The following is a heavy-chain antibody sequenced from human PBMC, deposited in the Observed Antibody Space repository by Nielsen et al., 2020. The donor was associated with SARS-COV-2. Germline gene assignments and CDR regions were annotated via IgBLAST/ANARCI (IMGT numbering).Heavy chain of an antibody. CDR1: GFSFINAW. V-gene: IGHV3-15*01. CDR2: IKSKSDGGTA. Sequence: GESLKISCAASGFSFINAWMNWVRQAPGKGLEWVGRIKSKSDGGTADYAAPVQGRFTISRDDSENTLYLQLNSLKTEDTAMYFCTIGRWFDPWGQGTLVTFSS. CDR3: TIGRWFDP. J-gene: IGHJ5*02.